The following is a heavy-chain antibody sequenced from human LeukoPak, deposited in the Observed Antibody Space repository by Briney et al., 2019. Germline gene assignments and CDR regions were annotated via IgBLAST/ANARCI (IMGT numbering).Heavy chain of an antibody. CDR3: ARGIDGYGPGDY. CDR2: INHSGST. Sequence: PSETLSLTCAVYGGSFSGYYWSWIRQPPGKGLEWIGEINHSGSTNYNPSLKSRVTISVDTSKNQFSLRLSSVTPADTAVYYCARGIDGYGPGDYWGQGTLVTVSS. D-gene: IGHD5-18*01. J-gene: IGHJ4*02. V-gene: IGHV4-34*01. CDR1: GGSFSGYY.